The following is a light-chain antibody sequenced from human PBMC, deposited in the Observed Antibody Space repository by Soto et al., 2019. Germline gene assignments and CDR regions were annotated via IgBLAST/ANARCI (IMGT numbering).Light chain of an antibody. J-gene: IGKJ1*01. V-gene: IGKV3-15*01. CDR1: QSVSGN. Sequence: EIVMTQSPATLSVSPGERATLSCRASQSVSGNLAWYQQKPGQAPRLLIYGASTRATGIPARFSGSGSGTAFTLTISSLQCEDFAVFYCQQYNNWPPAFGQGTKVEIK. CDR3: QQYNNWPPA. CDR2: GAS.